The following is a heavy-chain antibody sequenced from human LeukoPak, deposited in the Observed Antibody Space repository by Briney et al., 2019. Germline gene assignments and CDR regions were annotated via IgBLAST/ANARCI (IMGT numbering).Heavy chain of an antibody. CDR3: ARGKYYFDY. V-gene: IGHV4-59*01. CDR1: VDSISGYY. Sequence: PSETLSLTCTVSVDSISGYYWSWIRQPLGKGLEWIGYMYYSGNTNYNPSLKSRLTTSLDTSKNQFSLKLSSVTAADTAVYYCARGKYYFDYWGQGTLVTVSS. J-gene: IGHJ4*02. CDR2: MYYSGNT.